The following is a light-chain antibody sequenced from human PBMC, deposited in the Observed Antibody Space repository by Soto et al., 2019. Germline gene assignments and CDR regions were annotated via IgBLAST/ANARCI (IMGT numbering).Light chain of an antibody. Sequence: SVRRYLACDKMKLSXAPKLISYDEYNRXTAIQDRVSGSASRTEFTIPTSSLEPEDFAVYYCQQRSNWPPTWTFGQGTKVAIK. CDR1: SVRRY. CDR3: QQRSNWPPTWT. V-gene: IGKV3-11*01. J-gene: IGKJ1*01. CDR2: DEY.